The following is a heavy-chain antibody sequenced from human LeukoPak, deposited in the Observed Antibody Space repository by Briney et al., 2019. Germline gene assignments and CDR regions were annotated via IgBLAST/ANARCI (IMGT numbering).Heavy chain of an antibody. CDR2: ISGSGGST. CDR3: ATGSGYSYGPNAFDI. V-gene: IGHV3-23*01. D-gene: IGHD5-18*01. Sequence: GGSLRLSCAASGFTFSSYAMSWVRQAPGKGLEWVSAISGSGGSTYYADSVKGRFTISRDNSKNTLYLQMNSLRAEDTAVYYCATGSGYSYGPNAFDIWGQGTMVTVSS. J-gene: IGHJ3*02. CDR1: GFTFSSYA.